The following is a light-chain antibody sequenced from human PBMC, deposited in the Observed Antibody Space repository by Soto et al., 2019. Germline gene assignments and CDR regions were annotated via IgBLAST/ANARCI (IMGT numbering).Light chain of an antibody. CDR2: DAS. V-gene: IGKV1-5*01. Sequence: DIQMTQSPSTLSASIGDRVTITCWASQSITRRLAWYQQKPGKAPKLLIYDASSLESGVPSRFSGSGSGTEFTLTISSLQPGDFATYYCQQYSCFSLTFGQGTKVEIK. CDR1: QSITRR. J-gene: IGKJ1*01. CDR3: QQYSCFSLT.